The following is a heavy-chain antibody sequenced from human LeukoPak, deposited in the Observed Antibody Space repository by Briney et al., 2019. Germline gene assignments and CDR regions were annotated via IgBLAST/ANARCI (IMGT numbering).Heavy chain of an antibody. CDR3: ARGPFGSGSFLDY. D-gene: IGHD3-10*01. CDR1: GYIFSSND. Sequence: APVKVSCKASGYIFSSNDINWVRQAAGQGLEWMGWMNPNSGDTGYTQKLQGRVAMTRSTSITTAYMELSSLRSEDTAVYYCARGPFGSGSFLDYWGQGTLVTVSS. J-gene: IGHJ4*02. CDR2: MNPNSGDT. V-gene: IGHV1-8*01.